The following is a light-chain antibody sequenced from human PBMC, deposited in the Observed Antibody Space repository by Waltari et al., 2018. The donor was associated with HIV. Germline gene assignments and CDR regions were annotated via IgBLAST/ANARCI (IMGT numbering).Light chain of an antibody. CDR3: CSYAGSSTVV. J-gene: IGLJ2*01. Sequence: QSALTQPASVSVSPGQSLTISCPGTSSDVVYSTYVSWYQQHPGKAPKLMIYDVNKRPSGVSNRFSGSKSGNTASLTISGLQAEDEADYYCCSYAGSSTVVFGGGTKLTVL. CDR1: SSDVVYSTY. CDR2: DVN. V-gene: IGLV2-23*02.